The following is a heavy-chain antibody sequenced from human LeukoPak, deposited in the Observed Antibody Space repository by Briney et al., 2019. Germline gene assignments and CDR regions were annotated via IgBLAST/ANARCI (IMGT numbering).Heavy chain of an antibody. CDR3: ARVKGYCSNGVCYTYYFDY. CDR2: IYYSGST. V-gene: IGHV4-59*12. Sequence: SETLSLTCTVSGGSISSYYWSWIRQPPGKGLEWIGYIYYSGSTNYNPSLKSRVTISVDTSKNQFSLKLSSVTAADTAVYYCARVKGYCSNGVCYTYYFDYWGQGTQVTVSS. CDR1: GGSISSYY. D-gene: IGHD2-8*01. J-gene: IGHJ4*02.